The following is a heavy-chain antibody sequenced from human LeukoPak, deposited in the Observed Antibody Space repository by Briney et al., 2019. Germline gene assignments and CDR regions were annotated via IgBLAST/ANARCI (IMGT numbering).Heavy chain of an antibody. Sequence: ASVKVSCKASGYTFTRYYMHWVRQAPGQGLEWVGIINLSGGSTRYAQKFQGRVTMTSDTSPSTVYMELSSLRSEDTAVYYCARDRLLRLQYGLDVWGQGTTVTVSS. CDR3: ARDRLLRLQYGLDV. D-gene: IGHD2/OR15-2a*01. V-gene: IGHV1-46*01. CDR1: GYTFTRYY. CDR2: INLSGGST. J-gene: IGHJ6*02.